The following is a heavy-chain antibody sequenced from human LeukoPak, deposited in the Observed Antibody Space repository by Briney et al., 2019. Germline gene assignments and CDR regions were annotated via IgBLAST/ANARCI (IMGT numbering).Heavy chain of an antibody. D-gene: IGHD6-19*01. V-gene: IGHV4-39*07. CDR2: IYYSDNT. J-gene: IGHJ4*02. CDR1: GGSISSDVSY. Sequence: SETLSLTCTVSGGSISSDVSYWGWIRQPPGKGLEWIGTIYYSDNTNYNPSLKSRVTISVDTSKNQFSLKLSSVTAADTAVYYCARGIRSQWLVRYGILYYFDYWGQGTLVTVSS. CDR3: ARGIRSQWLVRYGILYYFDY.